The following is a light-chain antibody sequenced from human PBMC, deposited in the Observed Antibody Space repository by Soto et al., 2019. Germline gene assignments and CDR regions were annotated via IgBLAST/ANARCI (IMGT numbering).Light chain of an antibody. CDR3: QVWDSSTDHAV. CDR1: RVGSKS. Sequence: SYTLTQPPSVSAAPGQTATIACGGDRVGSKSVHWYQQKAGQAPVLVVYDDSDRPSGIPERFSGSNSQSTATLTISRVEAGDEADYFCQVWDSSTDHAVFGGGTKLIVL. V-gene: IGLV3-21*02. J-gene: IGLJ2*01. CDR2: DDS.